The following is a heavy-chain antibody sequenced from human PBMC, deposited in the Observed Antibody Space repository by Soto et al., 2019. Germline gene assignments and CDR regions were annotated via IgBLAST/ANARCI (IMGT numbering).Heavy chain of an antibody. D-gene: IGHD5-12*01. V-gene: IGHV4-34*01. J-gene: IGHJ4*02. CDR1: GGSFSGYY. Sequence: KTSETLSLTCAVYGGSFSGYYWSWIRQPPGKGLEWIGEINHSGSTNYNPSLKSRVTISVDTSKNQFSLKLSSVTAADTAVYYCARGFGDGYNYDYWGQGTLVTVSS. CDR3: ARGFGDGYNYDY. CDR2: INHSGST.